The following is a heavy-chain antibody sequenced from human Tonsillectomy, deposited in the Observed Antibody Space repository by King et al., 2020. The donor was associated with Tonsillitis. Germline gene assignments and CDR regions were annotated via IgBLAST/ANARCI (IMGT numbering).Heavy chain of an antibody. CDR2: ISSSSSTI. CDR3: ARDNGGIFGVVTTGVYYSDY. J-gene: IGHJ4*02. D-gene: IGHD3-3*01. Sequence: EVQLVESGGGLVQPGGSLRLSCAASGFTFSSYSMNWVRQAPGKGLEWFSYISSSSSTIYYADSVKGRFTISRDNAKNSLYLQMNSLRAEDTAVYYCARDNGGIFGVVTTGVYYSDYWGQGTLVTVSS. CDR1: GFTFSSYS. V-gene: IGHV3-48*01.